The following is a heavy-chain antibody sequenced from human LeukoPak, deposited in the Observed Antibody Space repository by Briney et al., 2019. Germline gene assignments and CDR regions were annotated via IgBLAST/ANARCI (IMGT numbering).Heavy chain of an antibody. CDR3: ARNMITFGGVILKFDP. D-gene: IGHD3-16*02. CDR2: IYYSGST. V-gene: IGHV4-39*01. Sequence: SETLSLTCTVSGGSISSYYWSWIRQPPGKGLEWIGSIYYSGSTYYNPSLKSRVTISVDTSKNQFSLKLSSVTAADTAVYYCARNMITFGGVILKFDPWGQGTLVTVSS. J-gene: IGHJ5*02. CDR1: GGSISSYY.